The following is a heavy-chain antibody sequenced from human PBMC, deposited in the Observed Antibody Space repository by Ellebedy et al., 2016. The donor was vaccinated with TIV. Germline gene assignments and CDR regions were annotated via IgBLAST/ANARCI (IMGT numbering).Heavy chain of an antibody. Sequence: AASVKVSCKASGYTFDSYGFIWVRQAPGQGLEWMGWISAYNGNTNYAQKLQGRVTMTTDTSTSTAYMELRSLRSEDTAVYYCARHIKWETILNGGWYVWGQGTLVTVSS. CDR1: GYTFDSYG. J-gene: IGHJ4*02. D-gene: IGHD6-19*01. V-gene: IGHV1-18*04. CDR3: ARHIKWETILNGGWYV. CDR2: ISAYNGNT.